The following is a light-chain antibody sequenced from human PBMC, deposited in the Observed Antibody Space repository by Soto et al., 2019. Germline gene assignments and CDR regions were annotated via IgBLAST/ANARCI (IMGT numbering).Light chain of an antibody. J-gene: IGKJ4*01. CDR1: QSLSSTY. CDR2: GAS. Sequence: EVVLTQSPGTLSLSPGERATLSCRASQSLSSTYFAWYQQKPGQAPRLLIYGASIRATGIPDRFSGSGSGKEFTLTISRLEPEDFAVYYCQQYGSSPPITFGGGTTVEIK. V-gene: IGKV3-20*01. CDR3: QQYGSSPPIT.